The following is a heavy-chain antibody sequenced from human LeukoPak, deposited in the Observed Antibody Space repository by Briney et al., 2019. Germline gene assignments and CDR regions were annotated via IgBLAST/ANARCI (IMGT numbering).Heavy chain of an antibody. D-gene: IGHD2-21*02. CDR1: GLTFSSSW. V-gene: IGHV3-7*01. CDR2: INTDGNKK. J-gene: IGHJ4*02. Sequence: TGGSLRLSCAVSGLTFSSSWLDWVRQAPGKGLEWVASINTDGNKKYSADSVKGRLTISRDNAENSLYLQMNTLMVEEKAFYYCARDVTYSRLDYWGQGMLVTVSS. CDR3: ARDVTYSRLDY.